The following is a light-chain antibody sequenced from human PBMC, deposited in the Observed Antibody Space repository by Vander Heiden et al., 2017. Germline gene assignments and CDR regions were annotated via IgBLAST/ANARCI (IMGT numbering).Light chain of an antibody. CDR2: GNS. V-gene: IGLV1-40*01. J-gene: IGLJ3*02. Sequence: QSVLTQPPSVSGAPGTRVTLSGPGSSSNIGAGYDVHWYQQRPVTAPKLLIYGNSNRPAGVPDRFSGSKAGTSASLAITGLQAEDEADYYCQSYDSSRSGVFGGGTKLTVL. CDR3: QSYDSSRSGV. CDR1: SSNIGAGYD.